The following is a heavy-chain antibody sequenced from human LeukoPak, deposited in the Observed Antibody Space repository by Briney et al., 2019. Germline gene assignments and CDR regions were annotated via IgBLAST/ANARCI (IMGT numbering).Heavy chain of an antibody. D-gene: IGHD5-18*01. Sequence: SETLSLTCTVSGGSTSSSSYYWGWIRQPPGKGLEWIGSIYYSGSTYYNPSLKSRVTISVDTSKNQFSLKLSSVTAADTAVYYCARPRGYSYGLDYWGQGTLVTVSS. CDR2: IYYSGST. CDR3: ARPRGYSYGLDY. CDR1: GGSTSSSSYY. V-gene: IGHV4-39*01. J-gene: IGHJ4*02.